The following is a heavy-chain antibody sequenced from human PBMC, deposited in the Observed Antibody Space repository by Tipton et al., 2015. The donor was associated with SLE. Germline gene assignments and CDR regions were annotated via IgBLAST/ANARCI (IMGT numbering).Heavy chain of an antibody. CDR2: IYYSGST. D-gene: IGHD6-13*01. CDR1: GGSISSGSYY. Sequence: TLSLTCTVSGGSISSGSYYWSWIRQPAGKGLEWIGYIYYSGSTYYNPSLKSRVTISVDTSKNPFSLKLSSVTAADTAVYYCARGWYSSSGGGYYFDYWGQGTLVTVSS. CDR3: ARGWYSSSGGGYYFDY. V-gene: IGHV4-31*03. J-gene: IGHJ4*02.